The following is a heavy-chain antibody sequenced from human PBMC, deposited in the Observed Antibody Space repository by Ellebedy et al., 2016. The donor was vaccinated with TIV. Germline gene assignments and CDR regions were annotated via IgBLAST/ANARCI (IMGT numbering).Heavy chain of an antibody. D-gene: IGHD1-26*01. J-gene: IGHJ4*02. Sequence: MPSETLSLTCSVSGGSVTTTTYRWSWIRRPPGKGLEWLGTIYHTGHIYDNPSLGNRVTISIETSKNQFSLTVRSVTAADTAVYYCAMHQKELFDYWGPGALISVSS. CDR2: IYHTGHI. V-gene: IGHV4-39*07. CDR1: GGSVTTTTYR. CDR3: AMHQKELFDY.